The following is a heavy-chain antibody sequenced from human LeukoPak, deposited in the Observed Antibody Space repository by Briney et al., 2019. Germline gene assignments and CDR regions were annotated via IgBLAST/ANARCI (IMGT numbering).Heavy chain of an antibody. CDR1: GFTFSSYA. V-gene: IGHV3-23*01. CDR2: ISGSGGST. CDR3: AKGEYQLLLPDFDY. D-gene: IGHD2-2*01. J-gene: IGHJ4*02. Sequence: GGSLRLSCAASGFTFSSYAMSWVRQAPGKGLEWVSAISGSGGSTYYADSVKGRFTISRDNSKNTLYLQMNSLRAEDTAVYYSAKGEYQLLLPDFDYWGQGTLVTVSS.